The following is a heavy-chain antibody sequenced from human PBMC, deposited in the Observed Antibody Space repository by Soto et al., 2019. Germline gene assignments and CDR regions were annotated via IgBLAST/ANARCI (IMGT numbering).Heavy chain of an antibody. J-gene: IGHJ5*02. CDR1: GGSISNSGYY. CDR3: ARHYGSFDP. CDR2: VFYSGGT. V-gene: IGHV4-39*01. D-gene: IGHD6-19*01. Sequence: SETLSLTCTVSGGSISNSGYYWGWVRQPPGKGLEWIASVFYSGGTYYKKSLKSRVTISIDTSKNQFSLNLNTVIAADTAVYYCARHYGSFDPWGQGTLVTVSS.